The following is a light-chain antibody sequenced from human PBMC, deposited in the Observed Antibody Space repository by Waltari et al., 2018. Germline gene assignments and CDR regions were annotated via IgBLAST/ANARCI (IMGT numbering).Light chain of an antibody. CDR2: AAS. CDR3: QQNYSTPPFS. CDR1: QSIADY. Sequence: DIQMTTSPSSLSASVGDRVTITCRARQSIADYFNWYQQHPRKAPKLLIYAASNLHGGVPPMFSRSRAGTDFTLTISTLQPEYFATYDCQQNYSTPPFSFGPGTKGDIK. J-gene: IGKJ3*01. V-gene: IGKV1-39*01.